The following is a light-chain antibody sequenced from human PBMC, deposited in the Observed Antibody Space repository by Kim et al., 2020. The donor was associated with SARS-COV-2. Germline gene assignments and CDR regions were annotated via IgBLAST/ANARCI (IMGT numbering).Light chain of an antibody. J-gene: IGLJ3*02. CDR3: AAWDDSLNGVV. CDR2: SNN. V-gene: IGLV1-44*01. CDR1: SSNIGSNT. Sequence: GQMVTISCSGSSSNIGSNTVNWYQQFPRTAPKLLIYSNNQRPSGVPDRFSGSKSGTSASLAISGLQSEDEADYYCAAWDDSLNGVVFGGGTQLTVL.